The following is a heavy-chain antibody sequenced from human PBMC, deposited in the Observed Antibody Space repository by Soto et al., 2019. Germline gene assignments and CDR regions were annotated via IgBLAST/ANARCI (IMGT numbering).Heavy chain of an antibody. CDR2: ISAYNGNT. D-gene: IGHD2-2*01. J-gene: IGHJ6*02. CDR1: GYTFTSDG. CDR3: ARGLAGCSSTSCQSMDV. Sequence: AAVKVSCKASGYTFTSDGISWVRQAPGQGLEWMGWISAYNGNTNYAQKLQGRVTMTTDTSTSTAYMELRSLRSDDTAVYYCARGLAGCSSTSCQSMDVWGQGTTVTVSS. V-gene: IGHV1-18*01.